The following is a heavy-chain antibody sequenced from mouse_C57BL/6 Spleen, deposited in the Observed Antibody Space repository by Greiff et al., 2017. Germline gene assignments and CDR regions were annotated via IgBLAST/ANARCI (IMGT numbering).Heavy chain of an antibody. J-gene: IGHJ4*01. CDR3: SSYRNWGMEY. Sequence: EVQVVAFGGGLVKPGGFLKLPCAASGIPFRSYPLSWVRQAPEKRLEWVATFSGGGGNTYYPASVKGRFPISRDNAKNTLYLQMSSLRSEDTALYDCSSYRNWGMEYWGQGTSVTVSS. D-gene: IGHD2-5*01. V-gene: IGHV5-9*01. CDR1: GIPFRSYP. CDR2: FSGGGGNT.